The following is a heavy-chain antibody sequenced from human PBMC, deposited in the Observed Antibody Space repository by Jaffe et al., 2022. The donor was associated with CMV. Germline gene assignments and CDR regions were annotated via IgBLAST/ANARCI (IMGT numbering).Heavy chain of an antibody. V-gene: IGHV1-8*01. CDR3: ARGRPELETNPIIYYYYYGMDV. J-gene: IGHJ6*02. D-gene: IGHD1-1*01. CDR1: GYTFTSYD. Sequence: QVQLVQSGAEVKKPGASVKVSCKASGYTFTSYDINWVRQATGQGLEWMGWMNPNSGNTGYAQKFQGRVTMTRNTSISTAYMELSSLRSEDTAVYYCARGRPELETNPIIYYYYYGMDVWGQGTTVTVSS. CDR2: MNPNSGNT.